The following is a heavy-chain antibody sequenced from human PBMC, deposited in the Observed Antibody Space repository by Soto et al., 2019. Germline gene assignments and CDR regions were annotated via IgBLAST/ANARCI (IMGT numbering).Heavy chain of an antibody. CDR2: ISKSGVT. J-gene: IGHJ6*02. D-gene: IGHD3-10*01. Sequence: QAQLQTSGPGLVKPSETLSLTCTVSSVSINSFTNHYCSWIRQPPGKGLEWVGYISKSGVTRYNPALSSRVTLSVDTSKNQFSLKLRSVTAADTDLYFCATPGFGKLHGLVDVWGQGTTVTVSS. V-gene: IGHV4-59*08. CDR1: SVSINSFTNHY. CDR3: ATPGFGKLHGLVDV.